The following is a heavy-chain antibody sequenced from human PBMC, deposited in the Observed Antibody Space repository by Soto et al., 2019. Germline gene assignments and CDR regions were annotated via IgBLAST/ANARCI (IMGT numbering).Heavy chain of an antibody. V-gene: IGHV3-48*02. Sequence: GGSLRLSCAASGFTFSSYSMNWVRQAPGKGLEWVSYISSSSSTIYYADSVKGRFTISRDNAKNSLYLQMNSLRDEDMAVYYCARFNPQRKAVAGIKGYYYYGMDVWGQGTTVTVSS. CDR1: GFTFSSYS. J-gene: IGHJ6*02. CDR2: ISSSSSTI. D-gene: IGHD6-19*01. CDR3: ARFNPQRKAVAGIKGYYYYGMDV.